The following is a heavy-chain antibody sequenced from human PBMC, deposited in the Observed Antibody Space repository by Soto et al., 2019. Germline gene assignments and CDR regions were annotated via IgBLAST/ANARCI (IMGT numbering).Heavy chain of an antibody. CDR1: GFTFSSYG. J-gene: IGHJ6*03. D-gene: IGHD6-13*01. CDR3: ARVSSSSSWYGGYYYYYYMDV. Sequence: QVQLVESGGGVVQPGRSLRLSCAASGFTFSSYGMHWVRQAPGKGLEWVAVIWYDGSNKYYADSVKGRFTIARDNSKNTLYLQMTSLRAEDTAVYYCARVSSSSSWYGGYYYYYYMDVWGKGTTVTVSS. CDR2: IWYDGSNK. V-gene: IGHV3-33*01.